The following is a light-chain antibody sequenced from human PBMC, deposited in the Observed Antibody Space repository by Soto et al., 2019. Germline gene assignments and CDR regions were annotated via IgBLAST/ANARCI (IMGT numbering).Light chain of an antibody. CDR1: ISDVGGYNY. J-gene: IGLJ1*01. V-gene: IGLV2-14*01. Sequence: QSVVTQPAAVSGSPGQSSTISSTGTISDVGGYNYVSWYQHHPGKAPKLIIYEVSNRPSGVSYRFSGSKSGNTASLTISGLQAEDEADYYCNSYTGCGIVFGTGTKVTV. CDR2: EVS. CDR3: NSYTGCGIV.